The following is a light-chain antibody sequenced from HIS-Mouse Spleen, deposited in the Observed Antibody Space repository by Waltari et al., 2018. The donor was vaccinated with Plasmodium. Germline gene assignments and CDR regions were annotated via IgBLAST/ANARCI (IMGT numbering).Light chain of an antibody. CDR2: HNN. J-gene: IGLJ2*01. CDR1: SSNIGNNY. Sequence: QSVLTQPPSVSSAPGQKVTISSSGSSSNIGNNYVSWSQQLPGTAPKLLIYHNNKRPSGIPDRFSGSKSGTSATLGITGLQTGDEADYYCGTWDSSLSAGVVFGGGTKLTVL. V-gene: IGLV1-51*01. CDR3: GTWDSSLSAGVV.